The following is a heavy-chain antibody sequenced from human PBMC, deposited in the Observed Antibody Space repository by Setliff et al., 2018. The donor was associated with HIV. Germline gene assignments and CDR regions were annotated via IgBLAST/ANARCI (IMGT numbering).Heavy chain of an antibody. Sequence: PSETLSLTCTVSGGSISSYYWSWIRQPPGKGLEWIGRIYSSGSTNYNPSLNSRVSISVDTSKNQFSLKLTSVTAADTAIYYCARDLTSNSNCFEPWGQGTQVTVS. J-gene: IGHJ5*02. D-gene: IGHD4-4*01. CDR1: GGSISSYY. CDR2: IYSSGST. CDR3: ARDLTSNSNCFEP. V-gene: IGHV4-4*08.